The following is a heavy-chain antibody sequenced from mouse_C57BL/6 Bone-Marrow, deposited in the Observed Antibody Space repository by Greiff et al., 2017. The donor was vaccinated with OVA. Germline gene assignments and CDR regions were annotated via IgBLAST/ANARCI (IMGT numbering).Heavy chain of an antibody. D-gene: IGHD2-5*01. J-gene: IGHJ4*01. Sequence: QVHVKQSGAELVRPGASVTLSCKASGYTFTDYEMHWVKQTPVHGLEWIGAIDPETGGTAYNQTFKGKAILTADKSSSTAYMELRSLTSEDSAVYICTRVYSNYYAIDYWGQGTSVTVSS. CDR1: GYTFTDYE. CDR3: TRVYSNYYAIDY. V-gene: IGHV1-15*01. CDR2: IDPETGGT.